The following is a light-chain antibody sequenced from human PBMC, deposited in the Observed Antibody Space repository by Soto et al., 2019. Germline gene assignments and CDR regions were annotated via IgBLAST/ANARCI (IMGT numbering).Light chain of an antibody. CDR2: AGS. CDR1: QSISIN. Sequence: EVVLTQSPGTLSVSPGDRVTLSCRASQSISINLAWYQHIPGQSPRLLLHAGSTRATGIPARISGSGSGTEFTLTSSCLYPYVFAVYYCQHRPNVPLTFAGATKVQIK. CDR3: QHRPNVPLT. V-gene: IGKV3D-15*01. J-gene: IGKJ4*01.